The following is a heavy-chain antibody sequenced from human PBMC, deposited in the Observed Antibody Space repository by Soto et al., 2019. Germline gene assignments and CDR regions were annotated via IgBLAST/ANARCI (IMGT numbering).Heavy chain of an antibody. J-gene: IGHJ4*02. Sequence: ASVKVSCKASGGTFSSYAISWVRQAPGQGLEWMGRILPMLSTTNYAQKFQDRVTITADKSTNTAYMELSSLRSEDTAVYFCAREGYTTSSTYSFLDSWGQGTLVTVSS. V-gene: IGHV1-69*06. CDR1: GGTFSSYA. CDR2: ILPMLSTT. D-gene: IGHD6-6*01. CDR3: AREGYTTSSTYSFLDS.